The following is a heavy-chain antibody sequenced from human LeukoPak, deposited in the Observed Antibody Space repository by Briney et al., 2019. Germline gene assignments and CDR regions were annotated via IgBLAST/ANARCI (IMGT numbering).Heavy chain of an antibody. CDR3: ARVWSSSSLLGV. CDR2: MYTSGST. V-gene: IGHV4-61*02. J-gene: IGHJ4*02. D-gene: IGHD6-6*01. Sequence: SETLSLTCTVSGGSITSGGYYWSWIRQPAGKGLEWIGRMYTSGSTNYNPSLKSRVTISVDTSKNQFSLKLSSVTAADTAVYYCARVWSSSSLLGVWGQGTLITVSS. CDR1: GGSITSGGYY.